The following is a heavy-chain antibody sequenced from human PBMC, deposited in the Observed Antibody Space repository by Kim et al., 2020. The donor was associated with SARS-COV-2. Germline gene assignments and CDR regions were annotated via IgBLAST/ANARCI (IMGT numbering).Heavy chain of an antibody. J-gene: IGHJ5*02. D-gene: IGHD3-22*01. Sequence: ASVKVSCKASGYTFTGYYMHWVRQAPGQGLEWMGRINPNSGGTNYAQKFQGRVTMTSDTSISTAYMELSRLRSDDTAVYYCARVGGKYYYDSSGYWEGDWFDPWGQGTLVTVSS. V-gene: IGHV1-2*06. CDR3: ARVGGKYYYDSSGYWEGDWFDP. CDR2: INPNSGGT. CDR1: GYTFTGYY.